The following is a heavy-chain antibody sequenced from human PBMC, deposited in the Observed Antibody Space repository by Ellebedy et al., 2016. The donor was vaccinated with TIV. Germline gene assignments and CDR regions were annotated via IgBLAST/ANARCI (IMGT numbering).Heavy chain of an antibody. CDR1: GFTSSDSV. Sequence: GESLKISXVGFGFTSSDSVMHWVRQDPGKGLDWVAGISVDGRAVHYPDSVKGRFTISRDNAQNTVYLQMNSLRLEDTAVYYCVRGWYSSGHCDVFAMWGQGTIVTVSS. CDR3: VRGWYSSGHCDVFAM. J-gene: IGHJ3*02. CDR2: ISVDGRAV. D-gene: IGHD6-19*01. V-gene: IGHV3-30*03.